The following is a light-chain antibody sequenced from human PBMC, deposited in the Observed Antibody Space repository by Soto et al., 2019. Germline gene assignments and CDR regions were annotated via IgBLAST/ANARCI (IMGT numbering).Light chain of an antibody. CDR1: QTISSW. CDR2: DAS. J-gene: IGKJ3*01. V-gene: IGKV1-5*01. CDR3: QQYST. Sequence: DIQMTQSPSTLSASVGDRVTITCRASQTISSWLAWYQQKPGKATKRLIYDASSLESGVPSRFSGSGSGTEFTLTISSLQPDDFATYYCQQYSTFGPGTKVHIK.